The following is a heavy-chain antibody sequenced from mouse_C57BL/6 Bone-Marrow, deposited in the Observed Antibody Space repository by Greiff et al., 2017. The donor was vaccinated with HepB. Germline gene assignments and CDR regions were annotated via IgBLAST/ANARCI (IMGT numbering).Heavy chain of an antibody. Sequence: VQLQQPGAELVMPGASVKLSCKASGYTFTSYWMHWVKQRPGQGLEWIGEIDPSDSYTNYNQKFKGKSTLTVDKSSSTAYIQLSSLTSEDSAVYYCARGLTLFAYWGQGTLVTVSA. J-gene: IGHJ3*01. CDR1: GYTFTSYW. CDR3: ARGLTLFAY. CDR2: IDPSDSYT. V-gene: IGHV1-69*01.